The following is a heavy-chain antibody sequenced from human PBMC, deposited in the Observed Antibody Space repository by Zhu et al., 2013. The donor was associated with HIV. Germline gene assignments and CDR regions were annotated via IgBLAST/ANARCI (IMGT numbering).Heavy chain of an antibody. D-gene: IGHD3-22*01. CDR1: GGTFSSYA. Sequence: QVQLVQSGAEVKKPGSSVKVSCKASGGTFSSYAISWVRQAPGQGLEWMGGIIPIFGTANYAQKFQGRVTITADESTSTAYMELSSLRSEDTAVYYCARERQKVRYYYDSSGSNAFDIWGQGTMVTVSS. J-gene: IGHJ3*02. V-gene: IGHV1-69*01. CDR2: IIPIFGTA. CDR3: ARERQKVRYYYDSSGSNAFDI.